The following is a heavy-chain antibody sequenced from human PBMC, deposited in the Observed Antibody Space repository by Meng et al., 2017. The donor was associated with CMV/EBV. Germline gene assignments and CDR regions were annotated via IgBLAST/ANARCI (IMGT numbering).Heavy chain of an antibody. CDR1: GGSISSSSYY. Sequence: ESLKISCTVSGGSISSSSYYWGWIRQPPGKGLEWIGSIYYSGSTYYNPSLKSRVTISVDTSKNQFPLKLSSVTAADTAVYYCARAWEFFDYWGQGTLVTVSS. V-gene: IGHV4-39*01. CDR3: ARAWEFFDY. J-gene: IGHJ4*02. D-gene: IGHD3-10*01. CDR2: IYYSGST.